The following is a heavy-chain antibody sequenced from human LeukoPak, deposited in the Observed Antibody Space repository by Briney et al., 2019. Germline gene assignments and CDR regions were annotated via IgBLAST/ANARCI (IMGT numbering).Heavy chain of an antibody. CDR1: GFTFSSYS. CDR2: ISSSSSYI. CDR3: ALWGSGSNGYYYYYMDV. J-gene: IGHJ6*03. V-gene: IGHV3-21*01. D-gene: IGHD3-10*01. Sequence: PGGSLRFSCAASGFTFSSYSMNWVRQAPGKGLESVSSISSSSSYIYYADSVKGRFTISRDNAKNSLYLQMNSLRAEDTAVYYCALWGSGSNGYYYYYMDVWGKGTTVTVSS.